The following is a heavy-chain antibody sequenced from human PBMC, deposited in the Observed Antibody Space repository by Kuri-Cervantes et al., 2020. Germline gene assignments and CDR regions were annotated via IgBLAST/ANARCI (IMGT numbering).Heavy chain of an antibody. D-gene: IGHD6-13*01. CDR3: ARDKRPGGSSWYFPYNWFDP. V-gene: IGHV3-33*01. CDR1: GFTFSSYG. J-gene: IGHJ5*02. CDR2: IWYDGSNK. Sequence: LSLTCAASGFTFSSYGMHWVRQAPGKGLEWVAVIWYDGSNKYYADSVKGRFTISRDNSKNTLYLQMNSLRAEDTAVYYCARDKRPGGSSWYFPYNWFDPWGQGTLVTVSS.